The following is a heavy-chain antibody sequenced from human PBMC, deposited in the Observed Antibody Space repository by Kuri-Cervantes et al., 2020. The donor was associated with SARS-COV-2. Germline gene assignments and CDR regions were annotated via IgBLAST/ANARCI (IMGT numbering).Heavy chain of an antibody. D-gene: IGHD2/OR15-2a*01. CDR2: INPSGGST. V-gene: IGHV1-46*01. CDR1: GYTFTSYY. CDR3: ARDPVIAGAGILDP. Sequence: ASVKVSCKASGYTFTSYYMNWVRQAPGEGLERMGIINPSGGSTSYAQKFQGRFTMTRDTSTSTVYMELRSLRSDDTAVYYCARDPVIAGAGILDPWGQGTPVTVSS. J-gene: IGHJ5*02.